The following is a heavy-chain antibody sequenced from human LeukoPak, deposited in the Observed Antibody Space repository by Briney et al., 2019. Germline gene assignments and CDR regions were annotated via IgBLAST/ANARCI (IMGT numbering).Heavy chain of an antibody. CDR1: GIGGSSKY. CDR3: ARNLGTQATGGVALDI. D-gene: IGHD1-14*01. CDR2: IYTGGST. J-gene: IGHJ3*02. V-gene: IGHV3-66*01. Sequence: GSLRLFWLASGIGGSSKYQRWIRQGPGEGPGGVSVIYTGGSTHYPDSVMGRFTISRDDSKNTVSLQMNSLRAEDTAVYYCARNLGTQATGGVALDIWGQGTMVTVAS.